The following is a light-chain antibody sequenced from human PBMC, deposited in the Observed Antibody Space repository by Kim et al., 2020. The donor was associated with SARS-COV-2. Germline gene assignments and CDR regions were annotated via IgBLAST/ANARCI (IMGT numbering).Light chain of an antibody. CDR3: QQYYSTPWT. CDR2: WAS. V-gene: IGKV4-1*01. Sequence: DVVLTQSPDSLAVSLGERATINCKSSQSVLYDSNSKKYIAWYQQKPGQPPQLLIYWASTRKSGVPDRFSGSGSGTDFTLTISRLQAEDVAVYFCQQYYSTPWTFGQGTKVDIK. J-gene: IGKJ1*01. CDR1: QSVLYDSNSKKY.